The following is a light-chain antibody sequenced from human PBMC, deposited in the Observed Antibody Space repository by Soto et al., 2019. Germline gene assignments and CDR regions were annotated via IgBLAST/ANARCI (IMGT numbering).Light chain of an antibody. J-gene: IGKJ4*02. CDR2: GVS. CDR1: QGISSS. V-gene: IGKV3-15*01. CDR3: QQYSDWKRT. Sequence: EIVMTQSPATLSVSPGKRATLSCRASQGISSSLAWYQQKPGQAPRLLMYGVSIRATGIPDRFSGSGSGTECFRTISSLQSEDFAVYCCQQYSDWKRTCGRGTKVDIK.